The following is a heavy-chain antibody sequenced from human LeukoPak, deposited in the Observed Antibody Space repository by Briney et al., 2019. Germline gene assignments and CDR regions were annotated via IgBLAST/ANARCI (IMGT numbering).Heavy chain of an antibody. CDR3: AKQNLGYCSSTSCYPWNYYYIDV. V-gene: IGHV3-23*01. D-gene: IGHD2-2*01. Sequence: GGSLRLSCAASGFTFSSYAMSWVRQAPGKGLEWVSAISGSGGSTYYADSVKGRFTISRDNSKNTLYLQMNSLRAEDTAVYYCAKQNLGYCSSTSCYPWNYYYIDVWGKGTTDTISS. J-gene: IGHJ6*03. CDR1: GFTFSSYA. CDR2: ISGSGGST.